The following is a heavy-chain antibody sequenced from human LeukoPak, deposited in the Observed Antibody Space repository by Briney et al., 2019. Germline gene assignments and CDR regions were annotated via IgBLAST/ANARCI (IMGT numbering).Heavy chain of an antibody. V-gene: IGHV6-1*01. CDR2: TYYRSKWYY. J-gene: IGHJ4*02. CDR3: ARDGTWRLDY. D-gene: IGHD2-15*01. CDR1: GDSVSSNSAA. Sequence: PSQTLSLTCAISGDSVSSNSAAWNWIRQPPSGGLEWLGRTYYRSKWYYDYALSVKSRSTINPDTSENQFSLQLNSVTPDDTAVYYYARDGTWRLDYWGQGILVTVSS.